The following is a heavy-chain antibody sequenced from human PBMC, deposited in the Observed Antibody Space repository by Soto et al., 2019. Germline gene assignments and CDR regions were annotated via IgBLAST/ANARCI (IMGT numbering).Heavy chain of an antibody. Sequence: LRLSCAASGFTFSNAWMSWVRQAPGKGLEWVGRIKSKTDGGTTDYAAPVKGRFTISRDDSKNTLYLQMNSLKTEDTAVYYCTTDLTYYYDSSGYHAFDIWGQGTMVTVSS. J-gene: IGHJ3*02. CDR1: GFTFSNAW. CDR3: TTDLTYYYDSSGYHAFDI. D-gene: IGHD3-22*01. CDR2: IKSKTDGGTT. V-gene: IGHV3-15*01.